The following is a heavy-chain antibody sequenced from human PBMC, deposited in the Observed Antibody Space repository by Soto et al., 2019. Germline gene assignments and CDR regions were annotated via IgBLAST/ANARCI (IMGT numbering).Heavy chain of an antibody. CDR3: ATRPLLPGAP. V-gene: IGHV3-53*01. CDR2: IYSGGST. CDR1: GFTFSSND. J-gene: IGHJ3*01. D-gene: IGHD3-22*01. Sequence: EVQLVESGGGLIQPGGSLRLSCAASGFTFSSNDMDWVRQAPGKGLEWVSLIYSGGSTYYADSVKGRFTISRDNSKNTLYLQMSSLRADDAAVCYCATRPLLPGAPWGQGTMVTVSS.